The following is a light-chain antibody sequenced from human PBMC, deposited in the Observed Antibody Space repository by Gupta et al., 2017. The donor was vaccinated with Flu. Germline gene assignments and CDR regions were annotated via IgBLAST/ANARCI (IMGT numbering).Light chain of an antibody. CDR1: QSVRSSY. J-gene: IGKJ3*01. CDR3: QQDCSSPRS. CDR2: GAS. V-gene: IGKV3-20*01. Sequence: GTLSLSPGERATLSCRASQSVRSSYLAWYQQKPGQAPRLLIYGASSRATGIPDRFSGSGSGTDFTLTISRLEPEDFAVYYCQQDCSSPRSFGHGTNVDIK.